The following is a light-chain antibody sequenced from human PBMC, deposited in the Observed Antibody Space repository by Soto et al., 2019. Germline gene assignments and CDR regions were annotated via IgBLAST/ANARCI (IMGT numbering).Light chain of an antibody. J-gene: IGKJ2*01. CDR1: QSFRSSY. V-gene: IGKV3-20*01. CDR3: QQYGSSVYT. CDR2: GPS. Sequence: EIVLTQSPGTLSFSPGDRATLSCSASQSFRSSYLACYQQKPGQAPRILISGPSSRATGIPDRFSGSGSGTDLTLTISRLEPAECEVYYCQQYGSSVYTFGNRTKLAIK.